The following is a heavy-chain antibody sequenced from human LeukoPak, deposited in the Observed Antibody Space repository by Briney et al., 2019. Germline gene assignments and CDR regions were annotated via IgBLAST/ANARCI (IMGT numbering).Heavy chain of an antibody. CDR2: INHSGST. CDR3: ARYYLQWMARSTNWFDP. D-gene: IGHD6-19*01. CDR1: GGSFSGYY. Sequence: SETLSLTFAVYGGSFSGYYWGWIRQPPGKGLEGIGEINHSGSTNYNPSLKSRVTISVDTSKNQFSLKLSSVTAADTAVYYCARYYLQWMARSTNWFDPWGQGTLVTVSS. J-gene: IGHJ5*02. V-gene: IGHV4-34*01.